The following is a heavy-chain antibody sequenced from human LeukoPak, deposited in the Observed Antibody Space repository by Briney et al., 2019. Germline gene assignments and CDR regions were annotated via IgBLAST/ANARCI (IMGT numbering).Heavy chain of an antibody. D-gene: IGHD6-13*01. J-gene: IGHJ4*02. CDR3: VRLRSNSWYWYGGG. CDR2: VYYSGRN. V-gene: IGHV4-39*01. Sequence: SETLSLTCTVSGGSLSSSRNYLGWIRQPPGKWLGWTRSVYYSGRNYYNPSLKSRATIFENTSKNQFSHKHRPLTAATTAVYYGVRLRSNSWYWYGGGWGQGTLVTVSS. CDR1: GGSLSSSRNY.